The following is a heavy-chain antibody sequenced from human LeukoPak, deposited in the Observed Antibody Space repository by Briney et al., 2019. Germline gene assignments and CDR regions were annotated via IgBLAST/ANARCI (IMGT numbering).Heavy chain of an antibody. CDR2: INSDGSRT. J-gene: IGHJ4*02. CDR1: GFTFSSYW. CDR3: ARARGNNYGFFDY. D-gene: IGHD3/OR15-3a*01. Sequence: GGSLRLSCAASGFTFSSYWMHWVRQAPGKGLVWVSRINSDGSRTYYADSVKGRFTISIDNAKNTLYLQMNSLRAEDTAVYYCARARGNNYGFFDYWGQGILVTISS. V-gene: IGHV3-74*01.